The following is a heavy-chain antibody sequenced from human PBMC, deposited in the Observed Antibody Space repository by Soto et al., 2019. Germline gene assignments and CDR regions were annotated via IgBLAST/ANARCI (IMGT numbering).Heavy chain of an antibody. CDR1: GDSVSSNSAG. J-gene: IGHJ6*02. Sequence: PSQTLSLTCVISGDSVSSNSAGWNWIRQSPSGGLEWLGRTYYKSKWNNDYALSVKSRITINPDTSKNQFSLHLYSVTPEDTAVYYCTGITWFRGMDVWGQGTPVTVPS. CDR3: TGITWFRGMDV. CDR2: TYYKSKWNN. V-gene: IGHV6-1*01. D-gene: IGHD3-10*01.